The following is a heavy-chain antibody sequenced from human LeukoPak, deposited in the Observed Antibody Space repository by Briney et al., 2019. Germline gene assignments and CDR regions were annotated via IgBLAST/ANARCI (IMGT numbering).Heavy chain of an antibody. CDR1: GFVFSSYS. CDR3: ARDQAGQYSSPFDY. CDR2: ISSSSSYI. V-gene: IGHV3-21*01. D-gene: IGHD6-6*01. J-gene: IGHJ4*02. Sequence: GGSLRLSCAASGFVFSSYSMNWVRQAPGKGLEWVSSISSSSSYIYYADSVKGRFTISRDNAKNSLYLQMNSLRAEDTAVYYCARDQAGQYSSPFDYWGQGTLVTVSS.